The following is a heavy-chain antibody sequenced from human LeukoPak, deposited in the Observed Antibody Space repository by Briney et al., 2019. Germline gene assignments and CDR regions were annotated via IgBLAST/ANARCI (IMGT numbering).Heavy chain of an antibody. Sequence: PGGSLRLSCAASGFTFSGYSMNWVRQAPGKGLEWVSYIRSSGYPIHYADSVKGRFTISRDNAKSSVYLQMNSLRAEDTAVYYCARDGSGRERGSGWYEGMDVWGQGTTVTVSS. CDR2: IRSSGYPI. J-gene: IGHJ6*02. CDR1: GFTFSGYS. CDR3: ARDGSGRERGSGWYEGMDV. V-gene: IGHV3-48*01. D-gene: IGHD6-19*01.